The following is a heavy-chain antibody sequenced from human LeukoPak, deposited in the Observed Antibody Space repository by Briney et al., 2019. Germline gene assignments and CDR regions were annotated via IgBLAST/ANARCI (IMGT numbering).Heavy chain of an antibody. V-gene: IGHV4-4*07. Sequence: SETLSLTCTVSGGSISSYYWSWIPQPAGKGLEWIGRIYTSGSTNYNPSFKSRVTISVDKSKNQFSLKLSPETAAGTAVYFCARTPRSMDVWGKGTTVTVSS. CDR1: GGSISSYY. J-gene: IGHJ6*03. CDR3: ARTPRSMDV. CDR2: IYTSGST.